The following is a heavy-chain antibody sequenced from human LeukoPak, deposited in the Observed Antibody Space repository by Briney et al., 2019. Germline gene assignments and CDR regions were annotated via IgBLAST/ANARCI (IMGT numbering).Heavy chain of an antibody. CDR1: GFSFSNYG. Sequence: GGSLRLSCAASGFSFSNYGMHWVRQAPGKGLEWVAFIRYDGSNKYYADSVKGRFTISRDNSKNTLYLQMNSLRAEDTAVYYCASRPSDSSGYMGHFFDYWGQGTLVTVSS. D-gene: IGHD3-22*01. CDR3: ASRPSDSSGYMGHFFDY. V-gene: IGHV3-30*02. CDR2: IRYDGSNK. J-gene: IGHJ4*02.